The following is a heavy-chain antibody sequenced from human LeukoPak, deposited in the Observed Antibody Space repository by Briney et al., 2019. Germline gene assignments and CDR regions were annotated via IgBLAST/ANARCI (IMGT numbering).Heavy chain of an antibody. Sequence: SETLSLTCTVSGGSISSYYWSWIRQPPGKGLEWIGYIYYSGSTNYNPSLKSRVTISVDTSKNQFSLKLSSVTAADTAAYYCARVQTNYDILTGYYIGYYFGYWGQGTLVTVSS. D-gene: IGHD3-9*01. CDR3: ARVQTNYDILTGYYIGYYFGY. V-gene: IGHV4-59*01. CDR1: GGSISSYY. J-gene: IGHJ4*02. CDR2: IYYSGST.